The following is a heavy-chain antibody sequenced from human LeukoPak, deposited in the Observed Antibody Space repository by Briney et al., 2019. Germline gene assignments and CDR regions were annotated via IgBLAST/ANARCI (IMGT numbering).Heavy chain of an antibody. V-gene: IGHV4-59*12. CDR2: IYHSGST. D-gene: IGHD2-15*01. CDR1: GGSISSYY. Sequence: SETLSLTCTVSGGSISSYYWSWIRQPPGKGLEWIGYIYHSGSTYYNPSLKSRVTISVDRSKNQFSLKLSSVTAADTAVYYCARGTPSDYWGQGTLVTVSS. CDR3: ARGTPSDY. J-gene: IGHJ4*02.